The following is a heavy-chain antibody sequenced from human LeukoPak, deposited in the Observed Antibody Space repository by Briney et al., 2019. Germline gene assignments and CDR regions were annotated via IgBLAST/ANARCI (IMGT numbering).Heavy chain of an antibody. CDR1: GFTFRSYG. V-gene: IGHV3-21*06. CDR2: ISWSGSYI. CDR3: ARGGLGSWTFDS. J-gene: IGHJ4*02. D-gene: IGHD1-26*01. Sequence: GGSLRLSCEASGFTFRSYGVHWVRQAPGKGLEWVSSISWSGSYIYYADSVKGRCTISRDDAKSSLYLEMTSLRAEDTAVYYCARGGLGSWTFDSWGQGTLVTVSS.